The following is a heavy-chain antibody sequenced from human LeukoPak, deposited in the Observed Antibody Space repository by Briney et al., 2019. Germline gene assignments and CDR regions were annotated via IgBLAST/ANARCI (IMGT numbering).Heavy chain of an antibody. D-gene: IGHD5/OR15-5a*01. J-gene: IGHJ4*02. CDR3: ASPRYDF. CDR1: GFTFSSYD. CDR2: SGGDGGST. V-gene: IGHV3-23*01. Sequence: GGSLRLSCAASGFTFSSYDMSWVRQAPGKGLEWVSASGGDGGSTYADSVKGRFTISRDNSKNTLYLQMNSLRAEDTPTYYCASPRYDFWGQGTLVTVSS.